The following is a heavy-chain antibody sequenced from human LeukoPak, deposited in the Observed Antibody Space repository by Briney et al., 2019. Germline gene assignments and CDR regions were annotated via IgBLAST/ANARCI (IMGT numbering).Heavy chain of an antibody. J-gene: IGHJ5*02. D-gene: IGHD3-3*01. V-gene: IGHV3-30*01. CDR1: GFAFEDSS. CDR3: AGEGLSYFDFLDL. Sequence: HPGGSLRLSCAASGFAFEDSSLHWVRQAPGKGLEWVAAISFDVNLSDYADSVKGRFTTSRDNSVDTVYLHMDGLKPEDTAVYYCAGEGLSYFDFLDLWGQGTLVTVSS. CDR2: ISFDVNLS.